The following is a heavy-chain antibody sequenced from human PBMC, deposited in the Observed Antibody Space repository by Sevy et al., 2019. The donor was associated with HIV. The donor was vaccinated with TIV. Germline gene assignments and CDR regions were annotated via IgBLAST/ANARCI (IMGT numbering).Heavy chain of an antibody. CDR2: ISGSGGRT. J-gene: IGHJ4*02. CDR1: GFIFSNYT. V-gene: IGHV3-23*01. D-gene: IGHD3-9*01. CDR3: AKRFPKGTYFDI. Sequence: GSLRLSCAASGFIFSNYTMSWVRQAPGKGLEWVSVISGSGGRTHYADSVNGRFTISRENSKNTLYLQMNSLRAEDTAVYYCAKRFPKGTYFDIWGQGTLVIVSS.